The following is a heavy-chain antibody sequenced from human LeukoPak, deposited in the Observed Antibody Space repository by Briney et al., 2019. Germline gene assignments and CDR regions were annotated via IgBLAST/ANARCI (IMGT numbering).Heavy chain of an antibody. J-gene: IGHJ3*02. D-gene: IGHD2-15*01. CDR3: ARGGIVVVGAFDI. V-gene: IGHV1-69*05. CDR1: GGTFSSYA. Sequence: GASVKVSCKASGGTFSSYAISWVRQAPGQGLEWMGGIIPTFGTANYAQKFQGRVTITTDESTSTAYMELSSLRSEDTAVYYCARGGIVVVGAFDIWGQGTMVTVSS. CDR2: IIPTFGTA.